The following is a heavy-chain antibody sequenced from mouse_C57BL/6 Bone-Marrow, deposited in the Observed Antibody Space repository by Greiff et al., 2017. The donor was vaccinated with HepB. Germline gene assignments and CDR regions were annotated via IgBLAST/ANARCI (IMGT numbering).Heavy chain of an antibody. CDR1: GYNFTSYW. CDR3: ARSGLRNYAMDY. J-gene: IGHJ4*01. CDR2: IDPNSGGT. Sequence: VQLQQPGAELVKPGASVKLSCKASGYNFTSYWMHWVKQRPGRGLEWIGRIDPNSGGTKYNEKFKRKAPLTVDKPTSTAYMQLSSLKSEDSAVYYCARSGLRNYAMDYCGQGTSVTVSS. V-gene: IGHV1-72*01. D-gene: IGHD1-1*01.